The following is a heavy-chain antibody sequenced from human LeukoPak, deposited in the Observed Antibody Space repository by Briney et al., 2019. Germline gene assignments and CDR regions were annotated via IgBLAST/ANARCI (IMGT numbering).Heavy chain of an antibody. Sequence: ASVKVSCKTSGYIFTDYDINWVRQATGQGLEWMGWMNPYSGGAGYAQNFQGRVTMTRDTSTSTAFMELSSLTSEDTAVYYCARFHRHQLPTSDYWGQGTLVSVSS. CDR2: MNPYSGGA. D-gene: IGHD1-14*01. J-gene: IGHJ4*02. CDR3: ARFHRHQLPTSDY. CDR1: GYIFTDYD. V-gene: IGHV1-8*01.